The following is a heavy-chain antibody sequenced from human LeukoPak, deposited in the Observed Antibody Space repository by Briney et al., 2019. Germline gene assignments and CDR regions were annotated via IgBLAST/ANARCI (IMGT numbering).Heavy chain of an antibody. V-gene: IGHV3-30*04. D-gene: IGHD2-2*01. J-gene: IGHJ4*02. CDR2: ISYDGSNK. CDR1: GFTFSSYA. Sequence: GGSLRLSCAASGFTFSSYAMHWVRQAPGKGLEWVAVISYDGSNKYYADSVKGRFTISRDNSKNTLYLQMNSLRAEDTAAYYCAREGYCSSTSCYGADYWGQGTLVTVSS. CDR3: AREGYCSSTSCYGADY.